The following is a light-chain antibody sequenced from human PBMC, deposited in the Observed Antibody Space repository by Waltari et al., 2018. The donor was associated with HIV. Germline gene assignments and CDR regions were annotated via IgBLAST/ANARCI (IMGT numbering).Light chain of an antibody. J-gene: IGKJ5*01. CDR3: MRTLPTSGIT. V-gene: IGKV2-28*01. CDR2: LGS. Sequence: ILMTQYPLSLYVTPGEPASLSCNSRQSLLHSNGYTYLDWYLQKPGQSPQLLIYLGSNRASGVPDRFSGSGSGTTFTLTISRVEAEDVGIYFCMRTLPTSGITFGQGTRLETK. CDR1: QSLLHSNGYTY.